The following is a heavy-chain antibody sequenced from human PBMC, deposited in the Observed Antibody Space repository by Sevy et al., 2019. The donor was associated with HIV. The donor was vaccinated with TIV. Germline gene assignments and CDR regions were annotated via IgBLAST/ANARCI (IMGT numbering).Heavy chain of an antibody. D-gene: IGHD6-13*01. Sequence: GGSLRLSCAASGFTFSSYGMHWVRQAPGKGLEWVAFIRYDGSNKYYADPVKGRFTISRDNSKNTLYLQMNSLRAEDTAVYYCAKDLHSSIAAAPDYWGQGTLVTVSS. J-gene: IGHJ4*02. V-gene: IGHV3-30*02. CDR2: IRYDGSNK. CDR1: GFTFSSYG. CDR3: AKDLHSSIAAAPDY.